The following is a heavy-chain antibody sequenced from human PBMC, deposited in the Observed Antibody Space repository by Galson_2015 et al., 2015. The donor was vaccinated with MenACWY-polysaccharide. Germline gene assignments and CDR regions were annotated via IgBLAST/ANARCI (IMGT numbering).Heavy chain of an antibody. V-gene: IGHV3-11*01. CDR3: ARGHYGMDV. CDR1: GFSLGACY. J-gene: IGHJ6*02. CDR2: ISKSGDCI. Sequence: SLRLSCEASGFSLGACYMSWIRQAPGQGLEWLSFISKSGDCIYYADSVKGRFTISRDNARNSLYLQMNSLEADDTGTYYCARGHYGMDVWGQGTPVTVSS.